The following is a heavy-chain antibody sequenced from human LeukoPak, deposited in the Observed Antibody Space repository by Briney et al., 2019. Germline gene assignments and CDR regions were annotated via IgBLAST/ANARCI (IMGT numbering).Heavy chain of an antibody. Sequence: GASVKVSCEASGYTFTSYYIHWVRQAPGQGLEWMGIINPSGGTTVYAQNFQGRVIMTRDTSTSTVHMDLSSLRSEDAAVYYCAREPRPVGATSFGYYFDYWAREPWSPSPQ. V-gene: IGHV1-46*01. CDR2: INPSGGTT. D-gene: IGHD1-26*01. J-gene: IGHJ4*02. CDR3: AREPRPVGATSFGYYFDY. CDR1: GYTFTSYY.